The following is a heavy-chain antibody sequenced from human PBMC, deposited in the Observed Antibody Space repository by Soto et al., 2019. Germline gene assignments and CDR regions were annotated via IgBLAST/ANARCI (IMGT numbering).Heavy chain of an antibody. J-gene: IGHJ4*02. V-gene: IGHV2-5*02. CDR1: GFSLSTSGVG. D-gene: IGHD3-22*01. CDR2: IYWDDDK. Sequence: ESGPTLVNPTQTLTLTCTFSGFSLSTSGVGVGWIRQPPGKALEWLALIYWDDDKRYSPSLKSRLTITKDTSKNQVVLTMTNMDPVDTATYYCARTTLTYYYDSSGYHFDYWGQGTLVTVSS. CDR3: ARTTLTYYYDSSGYHFDY.